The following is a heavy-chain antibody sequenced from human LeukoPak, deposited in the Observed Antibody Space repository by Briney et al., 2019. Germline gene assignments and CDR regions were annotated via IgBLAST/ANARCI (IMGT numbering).Heavy chain of an antibody. J-gene: IGHJ6*03. V-gene: IGHV5-51*01. D-gene: IGHD3-22*01. Sequence: GESLKISCKGSGYSFTSYWIGWVRQMPGKGLEWTGIIYPGDSDTRYSPSFQGQVTISADKSISTAYLQWSSLKASDTAMYYCARHYNYYDSSGYRYYYYYMDVWGKGTTVTVSS. CDR1: GYSFTSYW. CDR2: IYPGDSDT. CDR3: ARHYNYYDSSGYRYYYYYMDV.